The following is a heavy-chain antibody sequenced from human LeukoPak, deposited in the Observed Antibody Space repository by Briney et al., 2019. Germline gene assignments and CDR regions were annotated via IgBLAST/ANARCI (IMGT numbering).Heavy chain of an antibody. CDR2: FDPEDGET. CDR3: ATDRSILTGYYSRGDAFDI. V-gene: IGHV1-24*01. Sequence: ASVKVSCKVSGYTLTELSMHWVRQAPGKGLEWMGGFDPEDGETIYAQKFQGRVTMTEDTSTDTAYMELSSLRSEDTAVYCCATDRSILTGYYSRGDAFDIWGQGTMVTVSS. CDR1: GYTLTELS. D-gene: IGHD3-9*01. J-gene: IGHJ3*02.